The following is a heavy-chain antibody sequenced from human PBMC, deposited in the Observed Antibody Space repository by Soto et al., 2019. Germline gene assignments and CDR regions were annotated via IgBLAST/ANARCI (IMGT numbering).Heavy chain of an antibody. J-gene: IGHJ2*01. CDR3: AAHRDHHVSGVYYYVNWYIHL. D-gene: IGHD3-22*01. Sequence: GVSLRLSCAASGFTFSSYAMSWVRQAPGKGLEWVSGISSDGTTYYADSVRGRLTISRDNSKNTLYLQMHSPRAEDTAVYYCAAHRDHHVSGVYYYVNWYIHLWDRSTLVT. CDR2: ISSDGTT. V-gene: IGHV3-23*01. CDR1: GFTFSSYA.